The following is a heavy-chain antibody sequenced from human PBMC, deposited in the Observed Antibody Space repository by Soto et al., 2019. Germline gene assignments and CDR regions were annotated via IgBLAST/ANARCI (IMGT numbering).Heavy chain of an antibody. D-gene: IGHD2-2*01. CDR1: GYPFSNYA. J-gene: IGHJ6*02. CDR2: INAGNGNS. Sequence: QVQLVQSGAEEKKPGASVKVSCKASGYPFSNYAMHWVRQAPGPGLEWMGWINAGNGNSTYSQKFQGRVTITRDTSANTAYMELDSLRSEDTAVYYCATSTYCSSSTCYPWYGMDVWGQGTTVTVSS. CDR3: ATSTYCSSSTCYPWYGMDV. V-gene: IGHV1-3*05.